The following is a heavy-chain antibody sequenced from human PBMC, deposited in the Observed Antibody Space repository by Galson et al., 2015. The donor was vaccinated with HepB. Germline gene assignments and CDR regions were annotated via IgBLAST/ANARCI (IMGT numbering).Heavy chain of an antibody. D-gene: IGHD2-15*01. J-gene: IGHJ4*02. CDR3: VKEACSGGSCDIHFDY. CDR2: ISSNGGNT. Sequence: SLRLSCAASGFTFSSYAMHWVRQAPGKGLEYVSGISSNGGNTYNADSVKGRFTISRDNSRTTLYLQMSSLRAEDTAVYYCVKEACSGGSCDIHFDYWGQGTLVTVSS. V-gene: IGHV3-64D*06. CDR1: GFTFSSYA.